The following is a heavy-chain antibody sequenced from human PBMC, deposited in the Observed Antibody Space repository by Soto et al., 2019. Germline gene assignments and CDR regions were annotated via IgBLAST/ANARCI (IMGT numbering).Heavy chain of an antibody. D-gene: IGHD6-13*01. CDR3: ARGSAAGTSSSRFDP. V-gene: IGHV4-4*07. Sequence: SEALSLTCTVSGGSISSCCWSWFRQPAGKGLEWIGRIYTSGSTNYNPSLKSRVTMSVDTSKNQFSLKLSSVTAADTAVYYCARGSAAGTSSSRFDPWGQGTLVTVSS. CDR2: IYTSGST. J-gene: IGHJ5*02. CDR1: GGSISSCC.